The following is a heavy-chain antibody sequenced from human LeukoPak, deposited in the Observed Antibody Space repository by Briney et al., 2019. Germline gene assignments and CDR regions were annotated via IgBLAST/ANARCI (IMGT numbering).Heavy chain of an antibody. V-gene: IGHV4-39*01. CDR1: GGSISNTLYY. Sequence: SETLSLTCTVSGGSISNTLYYWAWIRQPPRKGLESIGSIYYSRSTYYSPSLKSRVTISVDTSKNQFSLKLTSVTAADTAVYYCARRKGFGEGYFDSWGQGTLVTVSS. CDR2: IYYSRST. CDR3: ARRKGFGEGYFDS. D-gene: IGHD3-10*01. J-gene: IGHJ4*02.